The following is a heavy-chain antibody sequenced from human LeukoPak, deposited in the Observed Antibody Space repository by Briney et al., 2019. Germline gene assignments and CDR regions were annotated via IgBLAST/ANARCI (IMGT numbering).Heavy chain of an antibody. D-gene: IGHD3-3*01. CDR2: INPSGGST. V-gene: IGHV1-46*01. J-gene: IGHJ4*02. CDR1: GYTFTSYY. Sequence: GASVKVSCKASGYTFTSYYMHWVRQAPGQGLEWMGIINPSGGSTSYAQKFQGRVTMTRNTSISTAYMELSSLRSEDTAVYYCARGFGPPYYDFWSGDAYFDYWGQGTLVTVSS. CDR3: ARGFGPPYYDFWSGDAYFDY.